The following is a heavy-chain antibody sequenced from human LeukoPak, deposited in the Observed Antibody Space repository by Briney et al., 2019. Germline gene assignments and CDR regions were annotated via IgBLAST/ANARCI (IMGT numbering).Heavy chain of an antibody. CDR3: ARFLGMYYESSGSNNYFDY. Sequence: SETLSLTCTVSGGSVSSGSYYWSWIRQPPGKGLEWIGYIYYSGSTNYNPSLKSRVTISVDTSKNQFSLKLSSVTAADTAVYYCARFLGMYYESSGSNNYFDYWGQGTLVTVSS. CDR1: GGSVSSGSYY. V-gene: IGHV4-61*01. J-gene: IGHJ4*02. CDR2: IYYSGST. D-gene: IGHD3-22*01.